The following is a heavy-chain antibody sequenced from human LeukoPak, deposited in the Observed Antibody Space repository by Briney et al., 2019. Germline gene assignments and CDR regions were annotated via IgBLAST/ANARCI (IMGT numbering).Heavy chain of an antibody. CDR3: ARAVAGNAFDI. Sequence: GGSLRLSCVASGFTVSSNYMHWVRQAPGKGLVWVSRINSDGSSRSYADSVRGRFTISRDNAKNTLYLQMNSLRAEDTAVYYCARAVAGNAFDIWGQGTKVTVSS. V-gene: IGHV3-74*01. CDR2: INSDGSSR. J-gene: IGHJ3*02. D-gene: IGHD2-15*01. CDR1: GFTVSSNY.